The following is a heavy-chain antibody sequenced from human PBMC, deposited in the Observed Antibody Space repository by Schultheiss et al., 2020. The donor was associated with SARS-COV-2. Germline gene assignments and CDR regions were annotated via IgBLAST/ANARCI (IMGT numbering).Heavy chain of an antibody. J-gene: IGHJ4*02. V-gene: IGHV3-11*04. Sequence: LSLTCAVYGGSFSDYYMSWIRQAPGKGLEWVSYISSSGSTIYYADSVKGRFTISRDSAKNSLYLQMNSLTAEDTAMYYCTRTGDGYNSEFYFDYWGQGTPVTVSS. CDR1: GGSFSDYY. CDR3: TRTGDGYNSEFYFDY. CDR2: ISSSGSTI. D-gene: IGHD5-24*01.